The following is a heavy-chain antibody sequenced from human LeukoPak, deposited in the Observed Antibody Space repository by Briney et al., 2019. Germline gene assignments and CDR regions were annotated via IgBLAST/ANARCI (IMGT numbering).Heavy chain of an antibody. CDR1: GGSISSGGYY. CDR2: IYYSGST. V-gene: IGHV4-31*03. J-gene: IGHJ5*02. Sequence: KPSETLSLTCTVSGGSISSGGYYWSWIRQHPGKGLEWIGYIYYSGSTYYNPSLKSRVTISVDTSKNQFSLKLSSVTAADTAVYYCARQFSRDYGDYRHWFDPWGQGTLVTVSS. D-gene: IGHD4-17*01. CDR3: ARQFSRDYGDYRHWFDP.